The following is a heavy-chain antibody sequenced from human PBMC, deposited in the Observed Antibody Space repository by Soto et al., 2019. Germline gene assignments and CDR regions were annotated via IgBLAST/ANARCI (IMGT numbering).Heavy chain of an antibody. D-gene: IGHD6-13*01. J-gene: IGHJ3*02. CDR2: ISPSSSYT. V-gene: IGHV3-11*06. Sequence: LRLSCAASGFTCSDYYMSWIRQAPGKGLEWVSYISPSSSYTNYAVSVKGRFTISRDNAKNSVYLQMNSLRAEDTAVYYCARNHIAASGTSAYDIWGQGTMVTVSS. CDR1: GFTCSDYY. CDR3: ARNHIAASGTSAYDI.